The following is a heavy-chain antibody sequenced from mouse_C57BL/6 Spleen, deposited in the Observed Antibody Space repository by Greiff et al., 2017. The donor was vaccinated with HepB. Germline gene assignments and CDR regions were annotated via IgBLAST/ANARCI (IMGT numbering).Heavy chain of an antibody. D-gene: IGHD1-1*01. J-gene: IGHJ3*01. CDR1: GYTFTSYW. Sequence: QVQLQQPGAELVRPGSSVKLSCKASGYTFTSYWMDWVKQRPGQGLEWIGNIYPSDSETHYNQKFKDKATLTVDKSSSTAYMQLRSLTSEDAAVYYCANYYYGVFAYWGQGTLVTVSA. CDR2: IYPSDSET. CDR3: ANYYYGVFAY. V-gene: IGHV1-61*01.